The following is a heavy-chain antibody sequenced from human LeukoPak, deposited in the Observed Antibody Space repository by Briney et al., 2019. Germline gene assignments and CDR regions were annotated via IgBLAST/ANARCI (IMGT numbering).Heavy chain of an antibody. V-gene: IGHV1-18*01. CDR2: ISTYNGNT. J-gene: IGHJ4*02. Sequence: ASVNVSCKACGYTFINYGITWVRQAPGQGLEWVGWISTYNGNTNFAQKLRGRVTMTTDASANTAYMELKSMRSDDTAVYFCARDLEESQRGLYYDSSGYDYWGQGTLVTVSS. CDR1: GYTFINYG. D-gene: IGHD3-22*01. CDR3: ARDLEESQRGLYYDSSGYDY.